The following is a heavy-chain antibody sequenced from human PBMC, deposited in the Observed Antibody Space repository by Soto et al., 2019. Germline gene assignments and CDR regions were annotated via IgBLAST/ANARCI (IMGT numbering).Heavy chain of an antibody. V-gene: IGHV4-30-4*01. J-gene: IGHJ1*01. CDR2: IHSSGSI. CDR1: GGSISSDDYY. CDR3: VRDLDGLHDDTSGPFPRPG. D-gene: IGHD3-22*01. Sequence: NPSETLSLTCTVSGGSISSDDYYWSWIRQAPGRGLEWIGYIHSSGSIYYNPSLKSRATMSIDTAGNQFSLKVSSVTVAGTAVYYCVRDLDGLHDDTSGPFPRPGWGQGTLVTVSS.